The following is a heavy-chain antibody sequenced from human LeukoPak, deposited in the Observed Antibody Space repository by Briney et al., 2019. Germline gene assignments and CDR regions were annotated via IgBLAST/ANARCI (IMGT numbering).Heavy chain of an antibody. D-gene: IGHD5-12*01. CDR3: AKGIIVATMGTSYFDY. Sequence: GGSLRLSCAASGFTFSSYGMHWVRQAPGKGLEWVAFIRYDGSNKYYAGSVKGRFTISRDNSKNTLYLQMNSLRAEDTAVYYCAKGIIVATMGTSYFDYWGQGTLVTVSS. J-gene: IGHJ4*02. CDR1: GFTFSSYG. V-gene: IGHV3-30*02. CDR2: IRYDGSNK.